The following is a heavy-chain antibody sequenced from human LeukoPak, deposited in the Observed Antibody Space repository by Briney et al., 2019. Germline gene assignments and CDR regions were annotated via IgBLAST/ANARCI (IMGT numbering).Heavy chain of an antibody. J-gene: IGHJ3*01. CDR1: GGTFSSYD. D-gene: IGHD1-26*01. V-gene: IGHV1-69*05. CDR2: SIPIFGTG. CDR3: ASFNSGSDAFHV. Sequence: SVKVSFKGSGGTFSSYDISWVRQAPGQGLGWMVRSIPIFGTGNYAQKFQGRVTSTTDESTSTAYMEPSSLRSEDTAVYYCASFNSGSDAFHVWGQGTMVTVSS.